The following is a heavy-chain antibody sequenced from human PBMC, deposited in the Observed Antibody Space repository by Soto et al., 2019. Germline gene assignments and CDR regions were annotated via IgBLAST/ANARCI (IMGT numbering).Heavy chain of an antibody. D-gene: IGHD3-22*01. CDR1: GYTFTNYA. Sequence: ASVKVSCKASGYTFTNYAMHWVRQAPGQRLEWMGWIYIGNGNTKSSQKFQGRVTISTAYMELSSLTSEDTAVYYCARDRSGSGYPDYCFDYWGQGTLVTVSS. CDR3: ARDRSGSGYPDYCFDY. J-gene: IGHJ4*02. CDR2: IYIGNGNT. V-gene: IGHV1-3*04.